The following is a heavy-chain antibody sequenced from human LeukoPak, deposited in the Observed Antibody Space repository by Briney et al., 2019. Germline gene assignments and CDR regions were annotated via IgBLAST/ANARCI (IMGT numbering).Heavy chain of an antibody. CDR3: ARVPRHYDILTGYYAKGFDY. CDR2: IYYSGST. V-gene: IGHV4-39*07. Sequence: PSETLSLTCAVSGGSISSNSYYWGWIRQPPGKGLEWIGSIYYSGSTYYNPSLKSRVTISVDTSKNQFSLKLSSVTAADTAVYYCARVPRHYDILTGYYAKGFDYWGQGTLVTVSS. CDR1: GGSISSNSYY. J-gene: IGHJ4*02. D-gene: IGHD3-9*01.